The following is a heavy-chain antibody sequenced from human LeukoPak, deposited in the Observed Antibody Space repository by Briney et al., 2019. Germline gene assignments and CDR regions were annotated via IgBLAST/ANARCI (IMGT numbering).Heavy chain of an antibody. CDR1: GGSISSYY. J-gene: IGHJ3*02. Sequence: SETLSLTCTVSGGSISSYYWSWIRQPPGKGLEWIGYIYYSGSTNYNPSLKSRVTISVDTSKNQFSLKLSSVTAAATAVYYCARGSSSWYRAFDIWGQGTMVTVSS. CDR2: IYYSGST. CDR3: ARGSSSWYRAFDI. V-gene: IGHV4-59*01. D-gene: IGHD6-13*01.